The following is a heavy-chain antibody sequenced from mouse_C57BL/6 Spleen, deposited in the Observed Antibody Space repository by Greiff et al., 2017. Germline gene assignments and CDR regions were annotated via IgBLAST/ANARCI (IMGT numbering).Heavy chain of an antibody. CDR3: TGGIYYYGSSPWYFDV. D-gene: IGHD1-1*01. V-gene: IGHV6-3*01. CDR2: IRLKSDNYAT. Sequence: EVKLVESGGGLVQPGGSMKLSCVASGFTFSNYWMNWVRQSPEKGLEWVAQIRLKSDNYATHYAESVKGRFTISRDESKSSVYLQMSNLRAEDTGIYYCTGGIYYYGSSPWYFDVWGTGTTVTVSS. J-gene: IGHJ1*03. CDR1: GFTFSNYW.